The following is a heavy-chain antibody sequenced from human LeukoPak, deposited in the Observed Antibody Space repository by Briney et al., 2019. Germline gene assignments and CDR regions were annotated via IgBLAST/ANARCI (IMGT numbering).Heavy chain of an antibody. CDR2: INPDSGET. Sequence: GASVKVSCKTSGYTFTDYYIHWVRQAPGQGLEWMGWINPDSGETNSAQKFRGRVTMTGDTSIGTAYMDLSRVTPDDTAVYYCARDRDYSNTERGFDYWGQGTLVTVPS. CDR3: ARDRDYSNTERGFDY. V-gene: IGHV1-2*02. D-gene: IGHD4-11*01. J-gene: IGHJ4*02. CDR1: GYTFTDYY.